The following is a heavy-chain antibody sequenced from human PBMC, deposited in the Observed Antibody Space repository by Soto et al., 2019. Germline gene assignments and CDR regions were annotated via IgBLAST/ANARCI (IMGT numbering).Heavy chain of an antibody. D-gene: IGHD3-22*01. V-gene: IGHV3-30*03. CDR3: ARDGNYYDSSGPCSDY. CDR1: GFTFSSYG. Sequence: QVQLVEYGGGVVQPGRSLRLSCAASGFTFSSYGMQWIRQAPGKGLEWVAVISYDGSNKYYADSVKGRFTISRDNSKNTLYLQMNSLRAEDTAVYYCARDGNYYDSSGPCSDYWGQGTLVTVCS. CDR2: ISYDGSNK. J-gene: IGHJ4*02.